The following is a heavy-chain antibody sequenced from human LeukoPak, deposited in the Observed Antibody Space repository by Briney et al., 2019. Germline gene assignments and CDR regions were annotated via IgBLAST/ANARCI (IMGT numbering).Heavy chain of an antibody. D-gene: IGHD1-14*01. J-gene: IGHJ3*02. Sequence: PGGSLRLSCAASGFTFSSYSMNWVRQAPGKGLEWVSSISSSSSYIYYADSVKGRFTISRDNAKNSLYLQMNSLRAEDTAVYYCARDHRRPSRGFDAFDIWGQGTMVTVSS. CDR2: ISSSSSYI. CDR1: GFTFSSYS. V-gene: IGHV3-21*01. CDR3: ARDHRRPSRGFDAFDI.